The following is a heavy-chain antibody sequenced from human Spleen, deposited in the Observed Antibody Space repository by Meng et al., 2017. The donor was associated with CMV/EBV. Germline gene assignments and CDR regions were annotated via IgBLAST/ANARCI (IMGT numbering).Heavy chain of an antibody. V-gene: IGHV4-38-2*02. CDR3: ARGASVTTPRSWFDP. D-gene: IGHD4-11*01. CDR1: GSSIGSGYS. CDR2: IYHSGST. Sequence: SETLSLTCTVSGSSIGSGYSWGWIRQPPGKGLEWIGSIYHSGSTYYNPSLKSRVTISVVTSKNQFFLELTSVTAADTAVYYCARGASVTTPRSWFDPWGQGTLVTVS. J-gene: IGHJ5*02.